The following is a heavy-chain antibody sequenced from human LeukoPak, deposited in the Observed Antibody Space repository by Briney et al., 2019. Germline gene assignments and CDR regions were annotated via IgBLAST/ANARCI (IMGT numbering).Heavy chain of an antibody. CDR1: GFTFSSYW. J-gene: IGHJ4*02. D-gene: IGHD4-17*01. CDR2: IYSGGGT. V-gene: IGHV3-53*01. CDR3: ARAPMTTEDY. Sequence: GGSLRLSCAASGFTFSSYWMSWVRQAPGKGLEWVSVIYSGGGTNYADSVKGRFTISRDRLKNTLYLQMNSLRVEDTAVYYCARAPMTTEDYWGQGTLVTVSS.